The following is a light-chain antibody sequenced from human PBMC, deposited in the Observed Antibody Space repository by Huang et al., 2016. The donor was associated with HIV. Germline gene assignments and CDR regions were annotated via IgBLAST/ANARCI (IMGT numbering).Light chain of an antibody. V-gene: IGKV3-11*01. CDR1: QNVTDS. CDR3: QERIQWPRLT. J-gene: IGKJ4*01. Sequence: EIVLTQSPATLSLSPGDRATLSCRASQNVTDSLAWYRQKPGQAHSLLIYRAANRATGTPARFSGSWSGTDFTLTISSLEPEDFAIYYCQERIQWPRLTFGGGTKVEIK. CDR2: RAA.